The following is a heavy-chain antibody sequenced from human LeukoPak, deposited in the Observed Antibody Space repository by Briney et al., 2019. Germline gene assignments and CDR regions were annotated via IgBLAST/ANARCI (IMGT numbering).Heavy chain of an antibody. J-gene: IGHJ5*02. V-gene: IGHV4-39*01. D-gene: IGHD2-2*01. CDR3: ARHTRASRCSSSQFDP. CDR1: GVSFDDYY. CDR2: IFYSGTT. Sequence: SETLSLTCAVSGVSFDDYYWGWIRQPPGKALEWIGSIFYSGTTYYYNPSLKSRVTISVDTSKNHFSLKLTSVTAADTAVYYCARHTRASRCSSSQFDPWGQGTLVAVSS.